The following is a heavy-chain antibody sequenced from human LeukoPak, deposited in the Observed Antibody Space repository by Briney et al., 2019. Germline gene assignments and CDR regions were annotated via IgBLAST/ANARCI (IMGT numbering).Heavy chain of an antibody. V-gene: IGHV1-2*02. Sequence: ASVKVSCKASGYTFTGYYMHWVRQAPGQGLEWMGWINPNSGGTNYAQKFQGRVTMTRDTSISTAYMELSRLRSDDTAVYYCAGCYGSSSGFSPDYWGQGTLVTVSS. J-gene: IGHJ4*02. CDR1: GYTFTGYY. CDR3: AGCYGSSSGFSPDY. D-gene: IGHD6-13*01. CDR2: INPNSGGT.